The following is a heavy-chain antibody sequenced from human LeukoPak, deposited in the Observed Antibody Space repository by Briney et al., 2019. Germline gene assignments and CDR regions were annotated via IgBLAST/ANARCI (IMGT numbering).Heavy chain of an antibody. CDR2: INPDGSAT. CDR1: GFTFRSDW. J-gene: IGHJ4*02. Sequence: GGSLRLSSAASGFTFRSDWMSWVRQSPEKGLEWAANINPDGSATYYVDSVKGRFIISRDNSKNTLYLQMNSLRAEDTAVYYCARDRRHSSGWYAYWGQGTLVTVSS. CDR3: ARDRRHSSGWYAY. V-gene: IGHV3-7*01. D-gene: IGHD6-19*01.